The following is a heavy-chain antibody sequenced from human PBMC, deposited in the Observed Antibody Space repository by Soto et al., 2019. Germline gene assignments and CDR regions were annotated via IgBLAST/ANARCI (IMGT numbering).Heavy chain of an antibody. V-gene: IGHV1-69*01. CDR3: ARVLYYGSGSYFPYGMDV. D-gene: IGHD3-10*01. CDR1: GVSFNNNG. J-gene: IGHJ6*02. Sequence: QVQLVQSGAEVKKPGSSVKVSCKTSGVSFNNNGIGWVRQAPGHGPEWMGGVSPPFRTSNYARKFQGRISITADASTGTVNMELSSLTSEDTAQYYCARVLYYGSGSYFPYGMDVWGQGTTVTVSS. CDR2: VSPPFRTS.